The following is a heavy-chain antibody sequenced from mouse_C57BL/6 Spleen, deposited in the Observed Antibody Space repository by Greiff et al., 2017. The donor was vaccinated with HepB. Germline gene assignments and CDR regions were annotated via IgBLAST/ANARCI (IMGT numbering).Heavy chain of an antibody. Sequence: QVQLQQPGAELVMPGASVKLSCKASGYTFTSYWMHWVKQRPGQGLGWIGEIDPSDSYTNYNQKFKGKSTLTVDKSSSTAYMQLSSLTSEDSAVYYCARLYGSSPFAYWGQGTLVTVSA. D-gene: IGHD1-1*01. CDR1: GYTFTSYW. CDR3: ARLYGSSPFAY. J-gene: IGHJ3*01. CDR2: IDPSDSYT. V-gene: IGHV1-69*01.